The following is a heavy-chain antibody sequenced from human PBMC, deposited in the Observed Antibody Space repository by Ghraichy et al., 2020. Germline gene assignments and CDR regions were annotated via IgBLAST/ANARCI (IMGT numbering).Heavy chain of an antibody. CDR1: GFTFSTYP. J-gene: IGHJ4*02. CDR2: STNDGTNK. V-gene: IGHV3-30-3*01. CDR3: AREPSSYFDY. Sequence: GGSLRLSCAASGFTFSTYPMHWVRQAPGEGLEWVAVSTNDGTNKYYADSVKGRFTISRDNSKNTLYLQMNSLRAEDTAVYYCAREPSSYFDYWGQGTLVTVSS.